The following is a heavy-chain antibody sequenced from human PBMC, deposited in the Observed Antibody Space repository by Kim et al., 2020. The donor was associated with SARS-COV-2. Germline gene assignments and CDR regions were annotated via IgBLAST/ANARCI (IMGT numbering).Heavy chain of an antibody. V-gene: IGHV3-74*01. CDR3: ARDNPDY. CDR2: DGRIT. J-gene: IGHJ4*02. Sequence: DGRITTDADSVRGRFTISRENAKNTAYLQMNSVRAGDTGLYYCARDNPDYWGQGTRVTVSS.